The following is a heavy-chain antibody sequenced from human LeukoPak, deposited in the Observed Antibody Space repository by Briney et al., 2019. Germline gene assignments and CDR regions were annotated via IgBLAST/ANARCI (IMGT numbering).Heavy chain of an antibody. Sequence: PGRSLRLSCAASGFTYSSYGMHWVRQAPGKGLEWVAVIWYDGSNKYYADSVKGRFTISRDNSKNTLYLQMNSLRAEDTAVYYCAKLPTYSSSSPLWGQGTMVTVSS. CDR2: IWYDGSNK. D-gene: IGHD6-6*01. J-gene: IGHJ3*01. V-gene: IGHV3-33*06. CDR1: GFTYSSYG. CDR3: AKLPTYSSSSPL.